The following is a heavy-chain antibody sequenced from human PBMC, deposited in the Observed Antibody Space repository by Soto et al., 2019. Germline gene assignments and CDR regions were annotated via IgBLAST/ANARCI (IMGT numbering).Heavy chain of an antibody. CDR2: IDWDDDK. V-gene: IGHV2-70*01. Sequence: SGPTLVNPTQTLTLTCTFSGFSLSTSGMCVSWIRQPPGKALEWLALIDWDDDKYYSTSLKTRLTISKDTSKNQVVLTMTNMDPVDTATYYCARIPDRKYSSSYFDYWGQGTLVTVSS. J-gene: IGHJ4*02. D-gene: IGHD6-13*01. CDR1: GFSLSTSGMC. CDR3: ARIPDRKYSSSYFDY.